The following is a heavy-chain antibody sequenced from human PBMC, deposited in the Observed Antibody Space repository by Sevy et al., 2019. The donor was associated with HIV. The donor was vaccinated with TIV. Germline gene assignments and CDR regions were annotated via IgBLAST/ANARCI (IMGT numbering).Heavy chain of an antibody. CDR2: LSFGCGKI. Sequence: GGSLRRSCAASGFACYDYSMSWIRQAPGKGLEWVATLSFGCGKIKYADSVKGRFTISRDNSKNSFYLQMDNLRVEDTALYYCAREGCTRPHDYWGQGTRVTVSS. V-gene: IGHV3-23*01. CDR3: AREGCTRPHDY. J-gene: IGHJ4*02. D-gene: IGHD2-8*01. CDR1: GFACYDYS.